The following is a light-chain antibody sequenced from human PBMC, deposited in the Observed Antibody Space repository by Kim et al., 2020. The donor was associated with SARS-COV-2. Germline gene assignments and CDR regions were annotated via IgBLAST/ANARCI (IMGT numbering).Light chain of an antibody. CDR1: QSISSW. Sequence: SASVGDRVTITCRASQSISSWLAWYQQKPGKAPKLLIYKASTLESGVPSRFSGSGSGTEFTLTISSLQPDDFATYCCQQYISYPWTFGQGTKLEI. CDR2: KAS. J-gene: IGKJ1*01. V-gene: IGKV1-5*03. CDR3: QQYISYPWT.